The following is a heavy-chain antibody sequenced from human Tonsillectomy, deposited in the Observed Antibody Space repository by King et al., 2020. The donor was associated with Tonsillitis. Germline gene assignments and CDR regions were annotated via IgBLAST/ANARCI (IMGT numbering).Heavy chain of an antibody. CDR3: ARCGGDCYGLDYFDY. Sequence: VQLVESGGGVVQPGRSLRLSCAASGFTFSSYAMHWVRQAPGKRLEWVAVISYDGSNKYYADSVKGRFTISRDNSKNTLYLQMNSLRAEDTAVYYCARCGGDCYGLDYFDYWGQGTLVTVSS. CDR1: GFTFSSYA. CDR2: ISYDGSNK. V-gene: IGHV3-30*04. D-gene: IGHD2-21*02. J-gene: IGHJ4*02.